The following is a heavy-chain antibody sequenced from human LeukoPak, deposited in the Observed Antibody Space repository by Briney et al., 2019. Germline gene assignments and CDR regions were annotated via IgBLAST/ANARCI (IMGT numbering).Heavy chain of an antibody. CDR1: GGSFSGYY. CDR3: ARSLQIIAAGYNWFDP. J-gene: IGHJ5*02. Sequence: SETLSLTCAVYGGSFSGYYWSWIRQPPGKGLEWIGEINHSGSTNYNPSLKSRVTISVDTSKNQFSLKLSSVTAADTAVYYCARSLQIIAAGYNWFDPWGQGTLVTVS. D-gene: IGHD6-13*01. CDR2: INHSGST. V-gene: IGHV4-34*01.